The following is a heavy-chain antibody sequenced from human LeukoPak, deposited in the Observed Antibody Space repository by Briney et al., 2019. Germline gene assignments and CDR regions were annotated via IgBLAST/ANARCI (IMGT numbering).Heavy chain of an antibody. D-gene: IGHD6-19*01. CDR1: GFTISSCA. CDR3: ARDLLTDRGWVGAFDI. V-gene: IGHV3-30*04. J-gene: IGHJ3*02. CDR2: ISYDGSNK. Sequence: GGSLRLSCAASGFTISSCAMHWVRQAPGQGLEREAVISYDGSNKYYADSVQDRFTISRDNSKNTLYLQMHSLRAEETAVYYCARDLLTDRGWVGAFDIWGQGTMVSVSS.